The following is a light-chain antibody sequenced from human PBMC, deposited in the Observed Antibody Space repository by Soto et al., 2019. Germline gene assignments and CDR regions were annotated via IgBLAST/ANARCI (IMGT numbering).Light chain of an antibody. J-gene: IGLJ2*01. CDR2: EVT. CDR3: SSYADNSVV. CDR1: SSDVGNYNY. Sequence: QSALTQPPSASGSPGQSVTISCTGTSSDVGNYNYVSWYQQYPGKAPKLIIYEVTRRPSGVPDRFSGSKSGNTASLTVSGLQAEDEADYYCSSYADNSVVFGGGTQLTVL. V-gene: IGLV2-8*01.